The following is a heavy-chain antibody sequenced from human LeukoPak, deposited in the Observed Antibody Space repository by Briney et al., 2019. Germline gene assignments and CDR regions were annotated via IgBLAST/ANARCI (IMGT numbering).Heavy chain of an antibody. V-gene: IGHV1-24*01. CDR1: GYTLSDLS. D-gene: IGHD2-8*02. Sequence: ASVKVSCNVSGYTLSDLSMHWVRQAPGKGLEWMGGFDPGDGETIYTQKLQGRVTMTEDPSTDTAYMELCSLRSDDTGVYYFATGGVFDLFAYWGQGSLVPVSS. CDR2: FDPGDGET. CDR3: ATGGVFDLFAY. J-gene: IGHJ4*02.